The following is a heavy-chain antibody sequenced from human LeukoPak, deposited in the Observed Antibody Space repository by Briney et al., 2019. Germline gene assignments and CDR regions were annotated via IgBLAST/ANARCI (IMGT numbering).Heavy chain of an antibody. Sequence: SVKVSCKASGGTFSSYAISWVRQAPGQGLEWMGRIIPILGIANYAQKFQGRVTITADKSTSTAYMELSSLRSEDTAVYYCATSLAGSEGYYYYYGMDVWGQGTTVTVSS. V-gene: IGHV1-69*04. CDR1: GGTFSSYA. J-gene: IGHJ6*02. CDR2: IIPILGIA. CDR3: ATSLAGSEGYYYYYGMDV. D-gene: IGHD3-10*01.